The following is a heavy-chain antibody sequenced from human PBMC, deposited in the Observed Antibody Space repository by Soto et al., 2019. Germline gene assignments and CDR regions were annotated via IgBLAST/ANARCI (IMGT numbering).Heavy chain of an antibody. CDR3: ARDRRGSADGFIYYYGMEV. J-gene: IGHJ6*02. Sequence: QVQLQESGPGLMKPSGTLSLICSVSGESVGRGTNYWSWVRQAPGRGLEWIGYIFDAATAIYNPSFESRVSISLAAAKNPVSLKLTSVTAADTAIYYCARDRRGSADGFIYYYGMEVWGQGTSVNVS. V-gene: IGHV4-61*01. CDR2: IFDAATA. D-gene: IGHD3-10*01. CDR1: GESVGRGTNY.